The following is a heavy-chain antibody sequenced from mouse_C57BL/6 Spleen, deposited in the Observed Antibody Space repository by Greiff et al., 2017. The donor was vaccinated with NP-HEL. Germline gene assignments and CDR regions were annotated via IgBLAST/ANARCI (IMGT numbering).Heavy chain of an antibody. J-gene: IGHJ2*01. V-gene: IGHV5-4*01. Sequence: EVHLVESGGGLVKPGGSLKLSCAASGFTFSSYAMSWVRQTPEKRLEWVATISDGGSYTYYPDNVKGRFTISRDNAKNNLYLQMSHLKSEDTAMYYCARDGLYYFDYWGQGTTLTVSS. CDR3: ARDGLYYFDY. CDR2: ISDGGSYT. D-gene: IGHD2-2*01. CDR1: GFTFSSYA.